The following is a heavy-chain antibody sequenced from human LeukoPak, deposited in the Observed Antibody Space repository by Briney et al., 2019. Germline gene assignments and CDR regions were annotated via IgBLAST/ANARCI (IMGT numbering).Heavy chain of an antibody. CDR1: GFTFSSHD. D-gene: IGHD3-9*01. CDR2: IGIAGDT. Sequence: GGSLRLSCAASGFTFSSHDMHWVRQATGKGLEWVSAIGIAGDTYYPGSVKGRFTISRENVKNSLYLQMNSLRTEDTAVYYCAKDGGEYYDILTGYYPRLYYMDVWGKGTTVTISS. CDR3: AKDGGEYYDILTGYYPRLYYMDV. V-gene: IGHV3-13*01. J-gene: IGHJ6*03.